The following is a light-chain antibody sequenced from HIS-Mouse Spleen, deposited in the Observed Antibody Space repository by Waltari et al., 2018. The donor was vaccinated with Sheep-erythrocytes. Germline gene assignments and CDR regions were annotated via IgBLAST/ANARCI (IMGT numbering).Light chain of an antibody. V-gene: IGLV3-1*01. CDR2: QDS. Sequence: SYELTQPPSVSVSPGQTASITCSGDKLGDKYACWYQQKPGQSPVLVIYQDSKRPSGIPERFSGPNPGNTATLTIRGTQAMDEAYYYCQAWDSSTAVFGGGTKLTVL. CDR3: QAWDSSTAV. J-gene: IGLJ2*01. CDR1: KLGDKY.